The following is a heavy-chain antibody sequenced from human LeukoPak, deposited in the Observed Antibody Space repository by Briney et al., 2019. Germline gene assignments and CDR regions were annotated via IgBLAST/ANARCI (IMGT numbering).Heavy chain of an antibody. D-gene: IGHD3-10*01. CDR2: ISYDGSNK. V-gene: IGHV3-30-3*01. J-gene: IGHJ3*02. CDR1: GFTFSSYA. CDR3: ARDPEGSGSYNDAFDI. Sequence: GGSLRLSCAASGFTFSSYAMHWVRQAPGKGLEWVAVISYDGSNKYYADSVKGRFTISRDNSKNTLYLQMNSLRAEDTAVYYCARDPEGSGSYNDAFDIWGQGTMVTVSS.